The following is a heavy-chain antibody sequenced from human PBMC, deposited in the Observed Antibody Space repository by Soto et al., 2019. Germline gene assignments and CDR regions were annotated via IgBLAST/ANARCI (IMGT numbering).Heavy chain of an antibody. Sequence: QITLKESGPTLVKPTQTLTLTCTFSGFSLNASGVAVGWIRQPPGKALEWLALMFWDDDKRYSPSLKNRLTITKDTSKNQVVLTMTNLDPVDTATYYCAHYQGLYGMAVWGQGTTVTVSS. V-gene: IGHV2-5*02. CDR2: MFWDDDK. CDR3: AHYQGLYGMAV. CDR1: GFSLNASGVA. J-gene: IGHJ6*02. D-gene: IGHD2-2*01.